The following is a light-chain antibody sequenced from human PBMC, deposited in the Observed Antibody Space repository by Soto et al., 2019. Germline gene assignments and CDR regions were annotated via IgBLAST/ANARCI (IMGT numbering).Light chain of an antibody. Sequence: QSVLTQPPSASGTPGQRVFISCSGSSSNIGGTNYAYWYQQLPGAAPKLLMHSNNLRPSGVPERISGSKSGTSASLAISGLRSEDAAVYYCASWDDRLGAVIFGGGTKVTV. CDR3: ASWDDRLGAVI. CDR1: SSNIGGTNY. V-gene: IGLV1-47*02. CDR2: SNN. J-gene: IGLJ2*01.